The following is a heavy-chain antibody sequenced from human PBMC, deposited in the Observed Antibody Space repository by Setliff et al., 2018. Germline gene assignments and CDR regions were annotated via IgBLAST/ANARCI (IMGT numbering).Heavy chain of an antibody. CDR3: ARESGYDSLASFPL. CDR2: IIPILGIA. V-gene: IGHV1-69*10. Sequence: GASVKVSCKASGGTFSSYAISWVRQAPGQGLEWMGGIIPILGIANYAQKFQGRVTITADKSTSTAYMELSSLRSEDPAVYYCARESGYDSLASFPLCGQGPLVTVSS. CDR1: GGTFSSYA. D-gene: IGHD5-12*01. J-gene: IGHJ4*03.